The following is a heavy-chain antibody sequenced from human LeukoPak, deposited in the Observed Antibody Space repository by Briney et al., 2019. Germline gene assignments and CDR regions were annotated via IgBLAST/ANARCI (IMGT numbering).Heavy chain of an antibody. J-gene: IGHJ4*02. CDR1: GYSISSGYY. CDR3: ARRDGIAELDY. CDR2: IYHSGST. V-gene: IGHV4-38-2*01. Sequence: SETLSLTCAVSGYSISSGYYWGWIRQPPGKGLEWIGSIYHSGSTYYNPSLKSRVTISVDTSENQFSLKLSSVTAADTAVYYCARRDGIAELDYWGQGTLVTVSS. D-gene: IGHD5-24*01.